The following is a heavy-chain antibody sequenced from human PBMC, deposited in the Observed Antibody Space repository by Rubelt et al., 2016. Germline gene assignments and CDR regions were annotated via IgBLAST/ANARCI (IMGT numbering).Heavy chain of an antibody. CDR3: ASQSSSGWYAFDI. J-gene: IGHJ3*02. CDR2: INAGNGNT. CDR1: GYTFTSYA. V-gene: IGHV1-3*01. D-gene: IGHD6-19*01. Sequence: QVQLVQSGAEVKKPGASVKVSCKASGYTFTSYAMHWVRQAPGQRLEWMGWINAGNGNTKYSQKFQGRVPITRDTSSSTAYMELSSLRSEDTAVYYCASQSSSGWYAFDIWGQGTMVAVSS.